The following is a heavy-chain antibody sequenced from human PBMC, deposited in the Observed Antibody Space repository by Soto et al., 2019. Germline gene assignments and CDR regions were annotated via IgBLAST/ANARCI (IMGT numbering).Heavy chain of an antibody. J-gene: IGHJ4*02. D-gene: IGHD3-3*01. CDR3: AGGSYWVRFLEWLFHY. V-gene: IGHV4-39*01. CDR2: IYYSGST. CDR1: GGSISSSSYY. Sequence: QLQLQESGPGLEKPSETLSLTCTVSGGSISSSSYYWGWIRQPPGKGLEWIGSIYYSGSTYYNPSLKSRVTISVDTSTNQFSLKLSSVTAADTAVYYCAGGSYWVRFLEWLFHYWGQGTLVTVSS.